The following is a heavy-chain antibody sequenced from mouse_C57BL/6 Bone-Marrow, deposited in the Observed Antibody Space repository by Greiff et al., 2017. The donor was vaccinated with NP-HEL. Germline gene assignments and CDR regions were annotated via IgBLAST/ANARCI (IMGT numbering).Heavy chain of an antibody. Sequence: VQLQQPGTELVKPGASVKLSCKASGYTFPSYWMPWVKPRPGPALEWIGNINPSNGGTNYNEQFKSKATLTVDKSSSTAYMQLSSLTSEDSAVYYCARRAPYGSSLAWFAYWGQGTLVTVSA. CDR3: ARRAPYGSSLAWFAY. CDR2: INPSNGGT. J-gene: IGHJ3*01. D-gene: IGHD1-1*01. CDR1: GYTFPSYW. V-gene: IGHV1-53*01.